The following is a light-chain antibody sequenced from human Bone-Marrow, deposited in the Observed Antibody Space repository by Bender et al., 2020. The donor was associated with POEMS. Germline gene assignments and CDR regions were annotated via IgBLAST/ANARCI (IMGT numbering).Light chain of an antibody. CDR1: SSDVGTYNL. V-gene: IGLV2-23*02. Sequence: QSALAQPASVSGSPGQSITISCTGSSSDVGTYNLVSWYQQEPGKAPKVMIYEVTKRPSGVSNRFSGSKSGNTASLTIAGLQAEDEADYYCCSYTRSGTLIFGGGTELTVL. J-gene: IGLJ2*01. CDR3: CSYTRSGTLI. CDR2: EVT.